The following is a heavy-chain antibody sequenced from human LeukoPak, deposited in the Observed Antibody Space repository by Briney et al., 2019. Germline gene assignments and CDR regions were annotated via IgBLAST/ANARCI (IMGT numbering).Heavy chain of an antibody. V-gene: IGHV3-7*03. J-gene: IGHJ4*02. CDR1: GSTFGKYW. D-gene: IGHD3-3*01. Sequence: GGSLRLSCVASGSTFGKYWMSWVRQALGKGLEWVANIKLDGSEKNYVDSVKGRFTISRDNTKNSLYLQMNSLRAEDTAVFYCARGQYDTWSRRGNFDSWGQGTLVIVSS. CDR2: IKLDGSEK. CDR3: ARGQYDTWSRRGNFDS.